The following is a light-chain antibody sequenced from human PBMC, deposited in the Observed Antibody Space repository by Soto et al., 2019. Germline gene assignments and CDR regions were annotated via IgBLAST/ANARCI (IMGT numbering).Light chain of an antibody. CDR1: QTISSSH. CDR2: GAS. Sequence: EIVLTQSPGTLSLSPGERATLSCRASQTISSSHLAWYQQKPGQPPRLLLYGASSRITGITDRFRGSGSGTDFIVTFSSLEPGDFAVYYCQQDGGSPLTFGGGTEVEIK. CDR3: QQDGGSPLT. J-gene: IGKJ4*01. V-gene: IGKV3-20*01.